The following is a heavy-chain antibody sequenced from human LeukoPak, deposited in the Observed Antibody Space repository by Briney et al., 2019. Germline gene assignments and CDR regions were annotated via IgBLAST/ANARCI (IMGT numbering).Heavy chain of an antibody. Sequence: GGSLRLSCAASGFTFNNAWMNWVRQAPGKGLEWVGRIKSKNVGGTTDYAAPVKGRFTISRDDSKNTVYLQMDSLKIEDTAVYYCTSHAAFDPWGQGTLVTVSS. J-gene: IGHJ5*02. V-gene: IGHV3-15*01. CDR1: GFTFNNAW. CDR2: IKSKNVGGTT. CDR3: TSHAAFDP.